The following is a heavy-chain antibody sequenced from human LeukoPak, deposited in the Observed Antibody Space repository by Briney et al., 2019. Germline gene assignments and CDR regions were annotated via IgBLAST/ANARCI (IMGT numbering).Heavy chain of an antibody. J-gene: IGHJ4*02. CDR3: ARSQSQGGSYRYYFTY. D-gene: IGHD1-26*01. CDR1: GVSVGSAGYY. CDR2: MYYSGNS. Sequence: SETLSLTCSVSGVSVGSAGYYWTWIRQPPGKGLEWIGYMYYSGNSNYNPFLKSRVTMSLDPSKNRFSLKLSSVTAADTAVYYCARSQSQGGSYRYYFTYWGQGTLVTVSS. V-gene: IGHV4-61*08.